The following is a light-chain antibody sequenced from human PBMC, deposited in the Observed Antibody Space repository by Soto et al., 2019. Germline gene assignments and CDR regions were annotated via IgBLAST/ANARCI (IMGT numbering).Light chain of an antibody. CDR3: QQRRTWPPSIT. CDR2: GAS. Sequence: EIVLTQSPGTLSLSPGERATLSCRASESLSSIYLAWSQQKPGQAPSFLIYGASNRATGIPDRFSGSVSGTDLTLTISSIEPEDFAVYYCQQRRTWPPSITFGQGTRLEIK. J-gene: IGKJ5*01. CDR1: ESLSSIY. V-gene: IGKV3D-20*02.